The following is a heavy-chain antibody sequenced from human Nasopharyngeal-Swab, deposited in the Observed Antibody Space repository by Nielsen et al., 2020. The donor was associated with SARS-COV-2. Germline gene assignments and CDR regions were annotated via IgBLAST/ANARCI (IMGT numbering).Heavy chain of an antibody. D-gene: IGHD2-2*01. J-gene: IGHJ3*01. CDR2: INTDGTST. CDR1: GFTFSSHW. CDR3: VRGPSSGYANDAFGV. Sequence: GGSLRLSCAASGFTFSSHWMHWVRQAPGKGLVWVSRINTDGTSTSYADSVKGRLTIARDNAKNTLYMQMNSLRDEDTAVYYCVRGPSSGYANDAFGVWGQGTMVTVSS. V-gene: IGHV3-74*01.